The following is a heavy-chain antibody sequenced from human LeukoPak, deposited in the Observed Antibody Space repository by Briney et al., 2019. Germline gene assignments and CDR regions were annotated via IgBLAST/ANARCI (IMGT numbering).Heavy chain of an antibody. CDR2: INPSVGST. V-gene: IGHV1-46*01. D-gene: IGHD2-15*01. CDR3: ARVMRGGRGAAFDI. J-gene: IGHJ3*02. CDR1: GYTFTRYY. Sequence: ASVKVSCKASGYTFTRYYMHWVRQAPGQGLEWMGIINPSVGSTSYAQKFQGRVTITRNTSISTAYMELSSLRSEDTAVYYCARVMRGGRGAAFDIWGQGTMVTVSS.